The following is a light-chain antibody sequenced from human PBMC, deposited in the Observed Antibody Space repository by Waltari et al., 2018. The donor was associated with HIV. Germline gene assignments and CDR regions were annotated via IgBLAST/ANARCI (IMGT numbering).Light chain of an antibody. CDR2: KDD. CDR1: SGRVASNY. Sequence: NFMLTQPHSVSASPGKTVTISCTGRSGRVASNYVQWYKQRPGSAPTTVIYKDDQRPSGVPDRFSGSINSSSNAASLTISGLKTEDEADYYCQSFHGITAVFGGGTKLTVL. CDR3: QSFHGITAV. V-gene: IGLV6-57*02. J-gene: IGLJ3*02.